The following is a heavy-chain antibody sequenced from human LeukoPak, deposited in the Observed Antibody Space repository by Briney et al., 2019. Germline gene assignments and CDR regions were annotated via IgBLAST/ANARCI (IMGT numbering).Heavy chain of an antibody. D-gene: IGHD3-16*01. CDR2: IKQDGSEK. J-gene: IGHJ4*02. V-gene: IGHV3-7*01. Sequence: GGSLRLSCAASGFTFSSYWMSWVRQAPGKGLEWVANIKQDGSEKYYVDSVKGRFTISRDNAKNSLYLQMNSLRAEDTAVYYCARGFTYYDYVWGSYGYWGQGALVTVSS. CDR3: ARGFTYYDYVWGSYGY. CDR1: GFTFSSYW.